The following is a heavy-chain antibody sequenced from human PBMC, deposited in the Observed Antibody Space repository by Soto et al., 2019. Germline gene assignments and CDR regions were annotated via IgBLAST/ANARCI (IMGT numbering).Heavy chain of an antibody. D-gene: IGHD3-3*01. CDR3: AKGRIDYDFWSGPDH. CDR2: ISWNSGSI. Sequence: GGSLRLSCAASGFTFDDYAMHWVRQAPGKGLEWVSGISWNSGSIGYADSVKGRFTISRDNAKNSLYLQMNSLRAEDTALYYCAKGRIDYDFWSGPDHWGQGTLVTVSS. J-gene: IGHJ5*02. CDR1: GFTFDDYA. V-gene: IGHV3-9*01.